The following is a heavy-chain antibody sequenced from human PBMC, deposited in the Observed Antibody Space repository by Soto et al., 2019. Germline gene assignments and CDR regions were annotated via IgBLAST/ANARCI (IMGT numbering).Heavy chain of an antibody. CDR2: IYYRGST. Sequence: SETLSLTCTVSGGFISSGGYYWSWIRQHPGKGLEWIGYIYYRGSTYYNPSLKSRVTISVDRSKNQFSLKLSSVTAADTAVYYCATLNYYYYYGMDVWGQGTTVTVSS. V-gene: IGHV4-31*03. CDR3: ATLNYYYYYGMDV. J-gene: IGHJ6*02. CDR1: GGFISSGGYY.